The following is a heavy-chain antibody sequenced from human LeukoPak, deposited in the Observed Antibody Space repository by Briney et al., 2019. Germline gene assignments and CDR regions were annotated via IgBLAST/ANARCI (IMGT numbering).Heavy chain of an antibody. CDR3: AADPSYSSGYRYYFDY. Sequence: SVKVSCKTSGFTFISSAVQWVRQARGQRLEWIGWIVVGSGNTNYAQKFQERVTITRDMSTSTAYMELSSLRSEDTAVYYCAADPSYSSGYRYYFDYWGQGTRVTVSS. V-gene: IGHV1-58*01. CDR1: GFTFISSA. J-gene: IGHJ4*02. CDR2: IVVGSGNT. D-gene: IGHD3-22*01.